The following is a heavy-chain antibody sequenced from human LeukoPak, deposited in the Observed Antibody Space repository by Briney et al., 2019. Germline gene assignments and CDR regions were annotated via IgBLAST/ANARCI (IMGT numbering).Heavy chain of an antibody. J-gene: IGHJ3*02. CDR1: GGTFSSYA. CDR3: ARDYYDSSGYYGRNAFDI. CDR2: IIPIFGTA. Sequence: SVKVSCKASGGTFSSYAISWVRQAPGQGLEWMGGIIPIFGTANYAQKFQGRVTITTDESTSTAYMELSSLRSEDTAVYYCARDYYDSSGYYGRNAFDIWGQGTMVTVSS. D-gene: IGHD3-22*01. V-gene: IGHV1-69*05.